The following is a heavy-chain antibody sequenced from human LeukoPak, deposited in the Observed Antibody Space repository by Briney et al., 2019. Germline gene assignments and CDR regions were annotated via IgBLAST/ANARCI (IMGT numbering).Heavy chain of an antibody. D-gene: IGHD3-9*01. CDR3: TRLVDGFHI. V-gene: IGHV1-58*02. J-gene: IGHJ3*02. Sequence: SVKVSCKASGFTFTNSAMQWVRQARGQRLEWIGWIVVASGNTKYAQKFQERVTITRDMSTSTAYMELSSLKTEDTAMYYCTRLVDGFHIWGQGTMVTVSS. CDR2: IVVASGNT. CDR1: GFTFTNSA.